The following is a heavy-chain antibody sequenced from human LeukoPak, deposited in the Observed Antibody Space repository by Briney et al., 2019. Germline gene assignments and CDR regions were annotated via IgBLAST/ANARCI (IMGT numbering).Heavy chain of an antibody. D-gene: IGHD2-15*01. V-gene: IGHV1-24*01. Sequence: GASVKVSCKVSGYTLTELSMHWVRQAPGKGLEWMGGFDPEDGETIYAQKFQGRVTMTEDTSTDTAYMELSSLRSEDTAVYYCATGYCSGGSCRGRFDPWGQGTLVTVSS. CDR3: ATGYCSGGSCRGRFDP. J-gene: IGHJ5*02. CDR1: GYTLTELS. CDR2: FDPEDGET.